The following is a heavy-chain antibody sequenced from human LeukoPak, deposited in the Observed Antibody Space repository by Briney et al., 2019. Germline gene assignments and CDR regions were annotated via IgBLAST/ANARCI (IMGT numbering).Heavy chain of an antibody. J-gene: IGHJ4*02. Sequence: GGSLRLSCAVSGFTFSNYAMSWVRQAPGKGLEWVSTISGSDDSTDYADSVKGRFTISRDNSKNTLYLQMNSLRAEDTAVYYCAKDGHCSTTTCSTAKFDYWGQGILVTVSS. CDR2: ISGSDDST. V-gene: IGHV3-23*01. CDR3: AKDGHCSTTTCSTAKFDY. D-gene: IGHD2-2*01. CDR1: GFTFSNYA.